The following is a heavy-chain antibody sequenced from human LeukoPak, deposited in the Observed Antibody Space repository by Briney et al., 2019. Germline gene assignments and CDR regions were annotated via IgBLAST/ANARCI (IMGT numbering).Heavy chain of an antibody. J-gene: IGHJ4*02. D-gene: IGHD6-6*01. CDR3: AKGTYSSSPRDY. V-gene: IGHV3-23*01. CDR2: ISGSGGST. Sequence: GGSLRLSCAASGFTFSSCAMSWVRQAPGKGLEWVSAISGSGGSTYYAGSVKGRFTISRDNSKNTLFLQMNSLGAEDTAVYYCAKGTYSSSPRDYWGQGTLVTVSS. CDR1: GFTFSSCA.